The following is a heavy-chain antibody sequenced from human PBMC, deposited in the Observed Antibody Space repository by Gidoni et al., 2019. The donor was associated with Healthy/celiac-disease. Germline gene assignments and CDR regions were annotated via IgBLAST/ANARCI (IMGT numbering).Heavy chain of an antibody. D-gene: IGHD3-10*01. CDR3: AREGYYGSGSYYD. CDR1: GGSISSYY. V-gene: IGHV4-59*01. J-gene: IGHJ4*02. CDR2: IYYSGST. Sequence: QVQLQESGPGLVKPSETLSLPCTVSGGSISSYYWRWIRQPPGKGLEWIGYIYYSGSTNYNPSLKSRVTISVDTSKNQFSLKLSSVTAADTAVYYCAREGYYGSGSYYDWGQGTLVTVSS.